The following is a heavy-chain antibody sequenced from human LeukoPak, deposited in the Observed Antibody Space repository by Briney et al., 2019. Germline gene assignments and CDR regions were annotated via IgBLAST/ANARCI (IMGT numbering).Heavy chain of an antibody. CDR1: GGSISSSSYY. CDR2: IYYSGST. CDR3: ARQGSGWYRFDY. V-gene: IGHV4-39*01. D-gene: IGHD6-19*01. J-gene: IGHJ4*02. Sequence: PSETLSLTCTVSGGSISSSSYYWGWIRQPPGKGLEWIGSIYYSGSTYYNPSLKSRVTISVDTSKNQFSLKLSSVTAADTAVYYCARQGSGWYRFDYWGQGTLVTVSS.